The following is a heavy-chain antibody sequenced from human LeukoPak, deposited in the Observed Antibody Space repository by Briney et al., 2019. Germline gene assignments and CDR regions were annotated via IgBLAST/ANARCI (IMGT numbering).Heavy chain of an antibody. CDR3: AKVPYYDFWSGYSPTSYYYYMDV. Sequence: PGGSLRLSCAASGFTFSNCAMSWVSPAPGKGLEWVSAISGSGGSTYYAPSVKGRFTTSRDNSKNTLYLQMNSLRAEDTAVYYCAKVPYYDFWSGYSPTSYYYYMDVWGKGTTVTVSS. J-gene: IGHJ6*03. CDR1: GFTFSNCA. D-gene: IGHD3-3*01. V-gene: IGHV3-23*01. CDR2: ISGSGGST.